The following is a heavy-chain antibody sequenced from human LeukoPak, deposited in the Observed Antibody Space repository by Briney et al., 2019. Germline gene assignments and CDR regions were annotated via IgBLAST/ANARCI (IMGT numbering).Heavy chain of an antibody. D-gene: IGHD6-19*01. J-gene: IGHJ4*02. CDR2: TSGSGDST. CDR1: AFPFSTYV. V-gene: IGHV3-23*01. Sequence: GGSLSLSCAASAFPFSTYVMSWVRQAPGKGLEWVSGTSGSGDSTYYADSVKGRFTISRDNSKNTLYLQMNSLRVEDTAAYYCAKVRAPSGWFNSDYWGQGTLVTVSS. CDR3: AKVRAPSGWFNSDY.